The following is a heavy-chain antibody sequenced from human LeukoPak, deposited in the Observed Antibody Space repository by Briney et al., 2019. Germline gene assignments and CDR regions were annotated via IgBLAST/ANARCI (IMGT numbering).Heavy chain of an antibody. D-gene: IGHD5-24*01. CDR2: IDTGTSTI. CDR3: ARAAGEMATIRY. J-gene: IGHJ4*02. V-gene: IGHV3-48*04. CDR1: GFTFSTYS. Sequence: GGSLRLSCAASGFTFSTYSMTWVRQAPGKGLEWVSYIDTGTSTIYYADSVKGRFTISKDNAKNSLYLQMNSLRAEDTAVYYCARAAGEMATIRYWGQGTLVTVSS.